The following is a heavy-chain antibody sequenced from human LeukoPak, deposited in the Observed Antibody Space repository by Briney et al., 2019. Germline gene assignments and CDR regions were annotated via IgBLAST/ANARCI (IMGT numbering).Heavy chain of an antibody. CDR1: GFTFSSYS. J-gene: IGHJ5*02. D-gene: IGHD3-3*01. CDR2: ISSSSSYI. CDR3: AKGTAYPRTYYDFWSGQNWFDP. Sequence: GGSLRLSCAASGFTFSSYSMNWVRQAPGKGLEWVSSISSSSSYIYYADSVKGRFTISRDNSKNTLYLQMNSLRAEDTAVYYCAKGTAYPRTYYDFWSGQNWFDPWGQGTLVTVSS. V-gene: IGHV3-21*04.